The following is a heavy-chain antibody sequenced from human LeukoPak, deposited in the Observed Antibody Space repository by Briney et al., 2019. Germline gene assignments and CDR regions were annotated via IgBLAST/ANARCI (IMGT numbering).Heavy chain of an antibody. V-gene: IGHV3-13*04. J-gene: IGHJ3*02. CDR3: ARGVWFGELLYPSDAFDI. CDR2: IGTAGDT. D-gene: IGHD3-10*01. Sequence: GGSLRLSCAASGFTFSSYDMHWVRQATGKGLEWDSAIGTAGDTYYPGSVKGLFTISRENAKNSLYLQMNSLRAGDTAVYYCARGVWFGELLYPSDAFDIWGQGTMVTVSS. CDR1: GFTFSSYD.